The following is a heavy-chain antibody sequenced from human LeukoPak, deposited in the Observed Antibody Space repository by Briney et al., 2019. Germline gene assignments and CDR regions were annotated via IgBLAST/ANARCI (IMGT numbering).Heavy chain of an antibody. J-gene: IGHJ3*02. V-gene: IGHV5-51*01. Sequence: GETLKISCTGSGYSFTSYWIGWVRPMLGQGLEWIGNIYPGDSDTRYSPSFQGQVTISADKSISTAYLQWSSLKASDTAMYYCARQREMATIGDAFDIWGQGTMVTVSS. CDR2: IYPGDSDT. CDR3: ARQREMATIGDAFDI. D-gene: IGHD5-24*01. CDR1: GYSFTSYW.